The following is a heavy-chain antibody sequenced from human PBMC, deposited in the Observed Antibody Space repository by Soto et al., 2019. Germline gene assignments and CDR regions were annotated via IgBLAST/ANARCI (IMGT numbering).Heavy chain of an antibody. CDR3: ARYRREAVAGYTLEN. Sequence: PSETLSLTCTVSGGSISSNYWTLIRQPPGKGLEWTGYVYNSGSTNYNPSRKSRVTISEDTSKSQFSLKVNSMTAADTAVYYCARYRREAVAGYTLENWGQGILVTVSS. CDR2: VYNSGST. J-gene: IGHJ4*02. CDR1: GGSISSNY. V-gene: IGHV4-59*01. D-gene: IGHD6-13*01.